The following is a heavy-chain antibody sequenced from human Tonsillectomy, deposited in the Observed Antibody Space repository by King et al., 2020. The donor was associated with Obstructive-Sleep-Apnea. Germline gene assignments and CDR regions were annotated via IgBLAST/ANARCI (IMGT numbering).Heavy chain of an antibody. CDR2: INPTGGST. D-gene: IGHD3-3*01. CDR1: GYTFSSYY. CDR3: ARGSWSGEFDP. J-gene: IGHJ5*02. Sequence: QLVQSGAEVKKPGASVKVSCKASGYTFSSYYMHWVRQAPGQGLEWIGIINPTGGSTSYAQKFQGRVTMTRDTSTSTVYMALSSLRSEDTAVYYCARGSWSGEFDPWGQGTLVTVSS. V-gene: IGHV1-46*01.